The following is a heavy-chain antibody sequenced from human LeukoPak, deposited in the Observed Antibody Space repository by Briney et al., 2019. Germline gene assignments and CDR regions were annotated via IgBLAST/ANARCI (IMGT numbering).Heavy chain of an antibody. J-gene: IGHJ6*03. D-gene: IGHD3-3*01. CDR3: ARERRISIFGVVHYYMDV. Sequence: SSETLSLTCSVSGGSISNYYWSWIRQPPGKGLEWIGYIYYSGNTNYNPSLKSRVTISVDTSKNQSSLKLSSVTAADTAVYYCARERRISIFGVVHYYMDVWGEGTTVTVSS. V-gene: IGHV4-59*01. CDR1: GGSISNYY. CDR2: IYYSGNT.